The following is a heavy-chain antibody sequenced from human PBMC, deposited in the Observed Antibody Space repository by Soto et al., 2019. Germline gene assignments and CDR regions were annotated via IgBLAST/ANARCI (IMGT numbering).Heavy chain of an antibody. D-gene: IGHD3-22*01. J-gene: IGHJ4*02. Sequence: PGGSLRLSCAASGFTFSSYAMHWVRQAPGKGLEWVAVISYDGSNKYYADSVKGRFTISRDNSKNTLYLQMNSLRAEDTAVYYCARDGNLYDSSGYYYFDYWGQGTLVTVSS. V-gene: IGHV3-30-3*01. CDR1: GFTFSSYA. CDR2: ISYDGSNK. CDR3: ARDGNLYDSSGYYYFDY.